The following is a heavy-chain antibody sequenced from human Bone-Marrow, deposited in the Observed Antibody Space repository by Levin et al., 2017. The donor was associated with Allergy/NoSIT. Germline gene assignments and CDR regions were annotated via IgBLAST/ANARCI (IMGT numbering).Heavy chain of an antibody. Sequence: SQTLSLTCTVSGGSISNNYWSWIRQPPEKRLEWIGYIYYSGRTNYNPSLKSRVTISVDTSKNLFSLKLSSVTAADSSVYYCARAMPSGGNSYYYYYMDVWGKGTTVTVSS. J-gene: IGHJ6*03. CDR3: ARAMPSGGNSYYYYYMDV. CDR1: GGSISNNY. V-gene: IGHV4-59*01. CDR2: IYYSGRT. D-gene: IGHD4-23*01.